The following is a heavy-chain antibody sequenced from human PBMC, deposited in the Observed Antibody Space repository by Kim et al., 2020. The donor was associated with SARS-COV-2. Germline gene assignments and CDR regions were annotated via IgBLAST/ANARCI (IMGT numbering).Heavy chain of an antibody. Sequence: AQKLQGRVTMTTDTSTSTAYMELRSLRSDDTAVYYCARDILTGLDNWFDPWGQGTLVTVSS. D-gene: IGHD3-9*01. CDR3: ARDILTGLDNWFDP. V-gene: IGHV1-18*01. J-gene: IGHJ5*02.